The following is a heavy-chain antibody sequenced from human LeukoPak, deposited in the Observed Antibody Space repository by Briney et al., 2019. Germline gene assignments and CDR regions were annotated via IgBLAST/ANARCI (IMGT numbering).Heavy chain of an antibody. CDR1: GGSFSGYY. CDR3: ARGPYDSSGYYGAFDY. D-gene: IGHD3-22*01. Sequence: SETLSLTCAVYGGSFSGYYWSWIRQPPGKGLEWIGEINHSGSTNYNPSLKSRVTISVDTSKNQFSLKLSSVTAADTAVYYCARGPYDSSGYYGAFDYWGQGTLVTVSS. J-gene: IGHJ4*02. V-gene: IGHV4-34*01. CDR2: INHSGST.